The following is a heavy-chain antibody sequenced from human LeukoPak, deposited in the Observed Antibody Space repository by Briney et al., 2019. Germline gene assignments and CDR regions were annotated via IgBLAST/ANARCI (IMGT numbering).Heavy chain of an antibody. J-gene: IGHJ4*02. Sequence: GGSLRLSCAVSGFTFSRYEMSWVRQAPGKGLEWISYISPSGSTIYYVDSVKGRFITSRDNAKDSLYLQMNSLRVEDTAVYYCARDPRGPDYWGQGTLVTVSP. CDR3: ARDPRGPDY. V-gene: IGHV3-48*03. CDR1: GFTFSRYE. CDR2: ISPSGSTI.